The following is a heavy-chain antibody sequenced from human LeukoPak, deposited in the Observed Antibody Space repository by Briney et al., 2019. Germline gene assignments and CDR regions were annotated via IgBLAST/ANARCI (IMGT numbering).Heavy chain of an antibody. J-gene: IGHJ4*02. D-gene: IGHD3-22*01. V-gene: IGHV3-23*01. Sequence: GGSLRLSCAASGFTFSNYAMSWVRQAPGKGLEWVSAISGSGGSTYYADSVKGRFTISRDNSKNTLYLQMNSLRAEDTAVYYCAKDGPLTYYYDSSGYSPFDYWGQGTLVTVSS. CDR3: AKDGPLTYYYDSSGYSPFDY. CDR1: GFTFSNYA. CDR2: ISGSGGST.